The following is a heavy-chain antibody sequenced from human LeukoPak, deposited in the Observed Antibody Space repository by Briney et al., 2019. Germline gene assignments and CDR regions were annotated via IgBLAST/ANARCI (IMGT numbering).Heavy chain of an antibody. J-gene: IGHJ4*02. CDR2: IKEDGSKT. CDR3: ARDQGWLQFDY. V-gene: IGHV3-7*01. Sequence: GGSLRLSCAASGFTFSSYWMSWVRQAPGKGLEWVANIKEDGSKTYYMDSVKGRFTISRDNAQNSLYLRMNSLTAEDSALYYCARDQGWLQFDYWGQGALATVSS. D-gene: IGHD5-24*01. CDR1: GFTFSSYW.